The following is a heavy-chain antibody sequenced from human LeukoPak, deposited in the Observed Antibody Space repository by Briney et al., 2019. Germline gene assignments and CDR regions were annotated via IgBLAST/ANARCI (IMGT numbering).Heavy chain of an antibody. D-gene: IGHD6-6*01. CDR3: ARESIAARYFDY. CDR1: GFTFSSHA. V-gene: IGHV3-30*03. CDR2: ISYDGSKK. J-gene: IGHJ4*02. Sequence: PGGSLRLSCTGSGFTFSSHAMHWVRQAPGKGLTWVALISYDGSKKYADSVKGRFTISRDNSKNTLYLQMNSLRAEDTAVYYCARESIAARYFDYWGQGTLVTVST.